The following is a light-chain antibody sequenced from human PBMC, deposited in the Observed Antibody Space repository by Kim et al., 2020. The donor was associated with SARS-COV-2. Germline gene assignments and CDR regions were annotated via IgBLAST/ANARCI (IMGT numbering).Light chain of an antibody. V-gene: IGKV1-12*01. CDR2: STS. J-gene: IGKJ4*01. CDR3: QQLNAFPLT. Sequence: ASVGDRVTITCRASESIGSWLAWYQQKPGEAPSLLIYSTSNLHSGVPSRFSCSGYGTDFTLTVSSLQPEDSAVYYCQQLNAFPLTFGGGTKVDIK. CDR1: ESIGSW.